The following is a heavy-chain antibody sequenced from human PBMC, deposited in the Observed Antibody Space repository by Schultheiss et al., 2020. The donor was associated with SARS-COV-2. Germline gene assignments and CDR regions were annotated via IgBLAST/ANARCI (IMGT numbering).Heavy chain of an antibody. CDR1: GFTFSRYW. Sequence: GGSLRLSCAASGFTFSRYWMSWVRQAPGKGLEWVANIKQDGSEKYYVDSVKGRFTISRDNAKNSLYLQMNSLRAEDTAVYYCATDRVGPTSDFDHWGQGTLVTVSS. CDR3: ATDRVGPTSDFDH. CDR2: IKQDGSEK. V-gene: IGHV3-7*01. J-gene: IGHJ4*02. D-gene: IGHD1-26*01.